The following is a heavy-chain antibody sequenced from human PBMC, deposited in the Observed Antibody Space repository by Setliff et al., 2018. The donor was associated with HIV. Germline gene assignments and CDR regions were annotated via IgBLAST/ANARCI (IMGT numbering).Heavy chain of an antibody. CDR2: MNPDSRNT. J-gene: IGHJ6*03. CDR1: GYTFSNYD. CDR3: ARARTDYYDRRRRSHYYIDV. D-gene: IGHD3-22*01. V-gene: IGHV1-8*02. Sequence: GASVKVSCKPSGYTFSNYDINWVRQAAGQGLEWMGWMNPDSRNTGYAQRFEGRVTLTWDTSIRTAYSELNHLKSDDTAVYYCARARTDYYDRRRRSHYYIDVWARGATVTVSS.